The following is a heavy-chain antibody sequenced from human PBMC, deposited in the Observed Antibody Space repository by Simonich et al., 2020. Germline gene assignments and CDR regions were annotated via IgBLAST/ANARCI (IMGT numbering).Heavy chain of an antibody. Sequence: QVQLQQWGAGLLKPSETLSLTCAVYGGSFSGYYWFWIRQPPGKGLAWVGEINHSGSTNYNPSLKSRVTISVDTSKNQFSLKLSSVTAADTAVYYCARGKGWKNAFDIWGQGTMVTVSS. CDR2: INHSGST. J-gene: IGHJ3*02. CDR3: ARGKGWKNAFDI. V-gene: IGHV4-34*01. D-gene: IGHD1-1*01. CDR1: GGSFSGYY.